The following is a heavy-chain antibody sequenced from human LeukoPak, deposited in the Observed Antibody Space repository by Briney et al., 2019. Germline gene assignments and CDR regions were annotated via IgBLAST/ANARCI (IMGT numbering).Heavy chain of an antibody. J-gene: IGHJ4*02. CDR1: GFTFSSYG. CDR3: ARDGPGYCSSTSCYAMGTLDY. CDR2: IWYDGSNK. V-gene: IGHV3-33*01. Sequence: GGSLRLSCAASGFTFSSYGMHWVRQAPGKGLEWVAVIWYDGSNKYYADSVKGRFTISGDNSKNTLYLQMNSLRAEDTAVYYCARDGPGYCSSTSCYAMGTLDYWGQGTLVTVSS. D-gene: IGHD2-2*01.